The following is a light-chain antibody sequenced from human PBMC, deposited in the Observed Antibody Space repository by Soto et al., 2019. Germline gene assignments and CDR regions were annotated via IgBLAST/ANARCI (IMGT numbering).Light chain of an antibody. Sequence: DIQITHSPSSVSASVVDRVSITCLASQGISSWLAWYQQKPGRTPELLIHGASRLQSGVPARFSGSGSGTDFTLSINSLQPEDFATYYCQQAYSFPITFGQGTRLEIK. CDR3: QQAYSFPIT. J-gene: IGKJ5*01. CDR1: QGISSW. V-gene: IGKV1-12*01. CDR2: GAS.